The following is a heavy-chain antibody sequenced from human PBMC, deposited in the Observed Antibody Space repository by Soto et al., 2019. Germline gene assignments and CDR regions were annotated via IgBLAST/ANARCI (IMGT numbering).Heavy chain of an antibody. D-gene: IGHD6-19*01. J-gene: IGHJ4*02. Sequence: ASVKVSCKASGYTFTAFGISWVRQAPGQELEWMGWISAHNDNTKYAEKLQGRVTMTTETSTSTGYMKLRSLRFDDTAVYYCARDECDSSWRYDCDYWGQGTVVTVSS. CDR2: ISAHNDNT. V-gene: IGHV1-18*01. CDR1: GYTFTAFG. CDR3: ARDECDSSWRYDCDY.